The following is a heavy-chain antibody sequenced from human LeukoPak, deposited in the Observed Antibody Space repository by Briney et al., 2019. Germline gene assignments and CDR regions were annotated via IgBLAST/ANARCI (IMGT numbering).Heavy chain of an antibody. J-gene: IGHJ4*02. Sequence: SETLSLTCAVYGGSFSGYYWSWLRQPPGKGLEWIGEINHSGSTNYNPSLKSRVTISVDTSKNQFSLKLSSVTTADTAVYYCARFSYDSSGSNHYFDYWGQGTLVTVSS. CDR1: GGSFSGYY. CDR3: ARFSYDSSGSNHYFDY. CDR2: INHSGST. V-gene: IGHV4-34*01. D-gene: IGHD3-22*01.